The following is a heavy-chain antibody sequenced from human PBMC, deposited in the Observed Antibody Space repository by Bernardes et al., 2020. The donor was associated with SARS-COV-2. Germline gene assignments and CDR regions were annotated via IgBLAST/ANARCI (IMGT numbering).Heavy chain of an antibody. CDR3: TTAGSF. D-gene: IGHD3-10*01. CDR1: GFTFSKVW. Sequence: GGSLSLSCAASGFTFSKVWMSWVRQAPGKGLEWVGRIKSRADGGAVDYAAPVKGRFTISRDDSRDTLYLQMNSLKTGDTAVYYCTTAGSFWGQGTLVTVSS. CDR2: IKSRADGGAV. J-gene: IGHJ4*02. V-gene: IGHV3-15*01.